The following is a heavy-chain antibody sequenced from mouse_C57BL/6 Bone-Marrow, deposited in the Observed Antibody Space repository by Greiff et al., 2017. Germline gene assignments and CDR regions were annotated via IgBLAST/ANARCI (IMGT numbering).Heavy chain of an antibody. Sequence: VQLQQSGPELVKPGASVKISCKASGYTFTDYYMNWVKQSHGKSLEWIGDINPNNGGTSYNQKFKGKDTLTVDKSSSTAYMELRSLTSEDSAVYYCARWGTVVATDAMDYWGQGTSVTVSS. CDR2: INPNNGGT. V-gene: IGHV1-26*01. D-gene: IGHD1-1*01. J-gene: IGHJ4*01. CDR1: GYTFTDYY. CDR3: ARWGTVVATDAMDY.